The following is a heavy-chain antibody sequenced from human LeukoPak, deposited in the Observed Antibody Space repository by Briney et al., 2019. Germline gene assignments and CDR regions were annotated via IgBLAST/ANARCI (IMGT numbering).Heavy chain of an antibody. J-gene: IGHJ4*02. Sequence: GGSLTLSCTASGFTFSSYWMTWVRQTPEKGLEWVANIRQDGGKKDYVASVKGRFTISRDNAKNSLYLQMSSLRAEDTAVYYCARYYYASAFDYWGQGTLVTVSS. CDR3: ARYYYASAFDY. D-gene: IGHD3-10*01. CDR2: IRQDGGKK. CDR1: GFTFSSYW. V-gene: IGHV3-7*01.